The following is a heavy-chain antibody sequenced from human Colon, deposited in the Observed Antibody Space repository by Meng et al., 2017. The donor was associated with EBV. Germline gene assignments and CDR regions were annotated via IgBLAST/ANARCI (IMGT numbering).Heavy chain of an antibody. CDR2: IYSSGNT. CDR3: ARGELLWDY. D-gene: IGHD2-2*01. CDR1: GDSITSGDYS. J-gene: IGHJ4*02. Sequence: QVQLQESGPGLVKPSXXXSLTCTVSGDSITSGDYSWNWIRQPPGKGLEWIGYIYSSGNTFYNPSLHSRVTMSVDTSKNQFSLRLTSVTAADTAVYFCARGELLWDYWGQGTLVTVSS. V-gene: IGHV4-30-4*01.